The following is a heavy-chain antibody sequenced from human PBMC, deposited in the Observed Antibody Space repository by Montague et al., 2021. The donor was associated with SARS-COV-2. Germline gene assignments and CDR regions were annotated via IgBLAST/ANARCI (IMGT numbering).Heavy chain of an antibody. V-gene: IGHV3-74*01. Sequence: SLRLSCGASGFTFSSYWMYWVHQAPGKGLVWVSHISSDGSRRRYSDSXKGRFTISRDNAKNTLYLQMNSLRAEDTAVYYCARDGEIVAVGYYFDSWGQGTLVTASS. J-gene: IGHJ4*02. CDR1: GFTFSSYW. CDR2: ISSDGSRR. D-gene: IGHD3-22*01. CDR3: ARDGEIVAVGYYFDS.